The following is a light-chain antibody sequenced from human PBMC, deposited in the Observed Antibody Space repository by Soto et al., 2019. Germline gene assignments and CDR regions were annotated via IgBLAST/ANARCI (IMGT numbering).Light chain of an antibody. CDR1: QDIRGA. CDR2: DAS. Sequence: IQLTQSPASLSASVGERVTITCRASQDIRGALAWYQQSPGEAPQLLIYDASTLESGVTSRFSGSSSGTHFTLTISSLQPEDFATYCCQQFLSYPITFGQGTRLEI. CDR3: QQFLSYPIT. V-gene: IGKV1-13*02. J-gene: IGKJ5*01.